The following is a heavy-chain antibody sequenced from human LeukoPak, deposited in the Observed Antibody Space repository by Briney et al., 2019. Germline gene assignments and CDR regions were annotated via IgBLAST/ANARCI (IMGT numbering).Heavy chain of an antibody. CDR3: AKDPPRWD. D-gene: IGHD4-23*01. CDR2: ISSGGSGT. Sequence: GGSLRLSCAASGFTVSSNYMSWVRQAPGKGLEWVSGISSGGSGTYYADSVKGRFTISRDNSKNTLYLQMNSLRSEDTATYYCAKDPPRWDWGQGTLVTVSS. V-gene: IGHV3-23*01. CDR1: GFTVSSNY. J-gene: IGHJ4*02.